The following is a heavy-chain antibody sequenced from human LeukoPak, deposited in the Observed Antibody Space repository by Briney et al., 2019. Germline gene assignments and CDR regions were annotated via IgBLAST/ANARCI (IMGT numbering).Heavy chain of an antibody. CDR3: AKDQGLTAPPPYGLDV. D-gene: IGHD5-18*01. Sequence: SVKVSCKTSGGTFSSSAITWVRQAPGQGLEWMGRIIPVLNITTYAQKFQGRVTITADTSTSTVYMEPSSLRSEETAVYYCAKDQGLTAPPPYGLDVWGQGTTVIVTS. V-gene: IGHV1-69*04. J-gene: IGHJ6*02. CDR1: GGTFSSSA. CDR2: IIPVLNIT.